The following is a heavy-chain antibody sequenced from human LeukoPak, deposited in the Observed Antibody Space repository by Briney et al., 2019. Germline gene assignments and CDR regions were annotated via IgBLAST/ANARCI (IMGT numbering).Heavy chain of an antibody. J-gene: IGHJ3*02. CDR1: GGSIGSSSYY. Sequence: SETLSLTCTVSGGSIGSSSYYWGWIRQPPGKVLEWIGSIYYSGSTYYNPSLKSRVTISVDTSKNQFSLKLSSVTAADTAVYYCARVYGYDSSGYTVFYAFDIWGQGTMVTVSS. CDR2: IYYSGST. V-gene: IGHV4-39*01. CDR3: ARVYGYDSSGYTVFYAFDI. D-gene: IGHD3-22*01.